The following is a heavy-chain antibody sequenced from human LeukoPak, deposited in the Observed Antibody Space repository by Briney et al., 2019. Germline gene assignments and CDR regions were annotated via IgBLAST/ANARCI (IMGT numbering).Heavy chain of an antibody. V-gene: IGHV3-48*01. CDR3: TRDPYALDF. CDR1: GFSFSSYS. CDR2: IRRDGSRI. D-gene: IGHD2/OR15-2a*01. Sequence: GGSLRLSCAASGFSFSSYSMNWVRQAPGKGLEWISYIRRDGSRIYYADSVEGRFTISRDNAKNSLYLQMDSLRVEDTAVYYCTRDPYALDFWGQGTLVTVSS. J-gene: IGHJ4*02.